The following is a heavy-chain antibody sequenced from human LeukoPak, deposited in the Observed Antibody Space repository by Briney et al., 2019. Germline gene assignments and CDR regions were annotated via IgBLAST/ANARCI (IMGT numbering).Heavy chain of an antibody. CDR3: ARVDILTGYYFFDS. J-gene: IGHJ4*02. CDR1: GYTFTSYY. Sequence: ASVKVSCKASGYTFTSYYMHWVRQAPGQGLEWMGWISAYNGNTNYAQKLQGRVSMTTDTSTSTAYMEVRSLRSDDTAVFYCARVDILTGYYFFDSWGQGTLVTVSS. V-gene: IGHV1-18*04. CDR2: ISAYNGNT. D-gene: IGHD3-9*01.